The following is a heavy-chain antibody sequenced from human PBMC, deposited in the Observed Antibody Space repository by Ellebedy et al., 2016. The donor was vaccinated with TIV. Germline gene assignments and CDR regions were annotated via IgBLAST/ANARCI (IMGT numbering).Heavy chain of an antibody. J-gene: IGHJ6*02. V-gene: IGHV1-69*13. CDR3: AREGAGCSSTSCYTHYGMDV. Sequence: ASVKVSCKASGGTFSSYAISWVRQAPGRGLEWMGGIILIFGTANYAQKFQGRVTITADESTSTAYMELSSLRSEDTAVYYCAREGAGCSSTSCYTHYGMDVWGQGTTVTVSS. CDR2: IILIFGTA. CDR1: GGTFSSYA. D-gene: IGHD2-2*02.